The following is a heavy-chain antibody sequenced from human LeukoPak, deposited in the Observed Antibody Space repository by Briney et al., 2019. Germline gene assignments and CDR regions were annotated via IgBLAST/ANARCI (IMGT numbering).Heavy chain of an antibody. CDR3: ARYVVVPLRAEYYFDY. CDR1: GGSFSGYY. CDR2: INHSGST. V-gene: IGHV4-34*01. J-gene: IGHJ4*02. D-gene: IGHD2-15*01. Sequence: NPSETLSLTCAVYGGSFSGYYWSWIRQPPGKGLEWIGEINHSGSTNYNPSLKSRVTISVDTSKNQFSLKLSSVTAADTAVYYCARYVVVPLRAEYYFDYWGQGTLVTVSS.